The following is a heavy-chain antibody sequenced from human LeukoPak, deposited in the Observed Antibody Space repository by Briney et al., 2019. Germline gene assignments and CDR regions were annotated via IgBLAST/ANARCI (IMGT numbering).Heavy chain of an antibody. Sequence: ASVTVSCKASGYTFTGYYMHWVRQAPGQGLEWMGWINPNSGGTNYAQKFQGRVTMTRDTSISTAYMELSRLRSDDTAVYYCARVGYYGSGSYRYNWFDPWGQGTLVTVSS. CDR1: GYTFTGYY. CDR2: INPNSGGT. V-gene: IGHV1-2*02. CDR3: ARVGYYGSGSYRYNWFDP. J-gene: IGHJ5*02. D-gene: IGHD3-10*01.